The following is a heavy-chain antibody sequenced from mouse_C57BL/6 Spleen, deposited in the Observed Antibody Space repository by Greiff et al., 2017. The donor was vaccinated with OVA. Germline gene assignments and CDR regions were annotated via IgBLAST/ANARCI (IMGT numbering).Heavy chain of an antibody. CDR1: GFTFSSYG. CDR2: ISSGGSYT. D-gene: IGHD2-5*01. J-gene: IGHJ4*01. Sequence: EVQLVESGGDLVKPGGSLKLSCAASGFTFSSYGMSWVRQTPDKRLEWVATISSGGSYTYYPDSVKGRFTISRDNAKNTLYLQMSSLKSEDTAMYYCARPSYYSNYEGAMDYWGQGTSVTVSS. CDR3: ARPSYYSNYEGAMDY. V-gene: IGHV5-6*01.